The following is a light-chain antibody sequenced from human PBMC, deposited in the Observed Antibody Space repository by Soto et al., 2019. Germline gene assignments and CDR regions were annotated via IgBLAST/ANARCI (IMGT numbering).Light chain of an antibody. J-gene: IGLJ1*01. CDR2: EVS. CDR1: SSDVGGYNY. CDR3: SSYTSRSTDV. V-gene: IGLV2-14*01. Sequence: QSALTQPASVSGSPGQSITISCTGTSSDVGGYNYVSWYQQHPGKAPKLMIYEVSNRPSGVSNRFSGSKSGNTASLTISGLQAEDEADYYCSSYTSRSTDVFGTGTQLTVL.